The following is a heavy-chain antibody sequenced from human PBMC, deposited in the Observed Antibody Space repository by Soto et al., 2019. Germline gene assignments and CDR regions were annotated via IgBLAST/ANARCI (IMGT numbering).Heavy chain of an antibody. D-gene: IGHD6-13*01. Sequence: QVQLVQSGAEVKKPGASVKVSCKASGYTFTSYGISWVRQAPGQGLEWMGWISAYNGNTNYAQKVQGRVTMTTYTSTSTAYMDLSSLRSDDTAVYYCERDWAAAGPFAYWGQGTLVTVSS. CDR1: GYTFTSYG. CDR2: ISAYNGNT. J-gene: IGHJ4*02. V-gene: IGHV1-18*01. CDR3: ERDWAAAGPFAY.